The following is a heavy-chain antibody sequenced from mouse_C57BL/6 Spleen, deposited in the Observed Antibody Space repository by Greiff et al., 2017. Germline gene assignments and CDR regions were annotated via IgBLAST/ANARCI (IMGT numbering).Heavy chain of an antibody. V-gene: IGHV14-4*01. J-gene: IGHJ2*01. D-gene: IGHD4-1*01. CDR3: TTAKTGGFDY. Sequence: EVKLQQSGAELVRPGASVKLSCTASGFNIKDDYMHWVKQRPEQGLEWIGWIDPENGDTEYASKFQGKATITADTSSNTAYLQLSSLTSEDTAVYYCTTAKTGGFDYWGQGTTLTVSS. CDR2: IDPENGDT. CDR1: GFNIKDDY.